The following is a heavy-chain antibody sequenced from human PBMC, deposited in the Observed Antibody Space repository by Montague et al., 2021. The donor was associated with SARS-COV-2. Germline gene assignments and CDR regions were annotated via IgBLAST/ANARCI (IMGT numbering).Heavy chain of an antibody. V-gene: IGHV3-30-3*01. CDR3: ARDHQFYDVLTAYFPSNYYHNYYGMDV. Sequence: SLSLSCAASGFTFSSYPMHWVRQAPGKGLEWVAVISYDGTYKYYVDSVKGRFTISRDNSKNTLYLQLNSLRAEDTAVYFCARDHQFYDVLTAYFPSNYYHNYYGMDVWGQGTTVTVSS. CDR2: ISYDGTYK. CDR1: GFTFSSYP. D-gene: IGHD3-9*01. J-gene: IGHJ6*02.